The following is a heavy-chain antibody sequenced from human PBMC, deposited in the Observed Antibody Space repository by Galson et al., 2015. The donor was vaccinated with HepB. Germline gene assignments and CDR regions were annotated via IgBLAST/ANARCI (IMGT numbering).Heavy chain of an antibody. CDR1: GVTIPSYS. Sequence: SLRLSCAASGVTIPSYSMNWVRKAPGKGLEWLAYIRAGSTTIYYADSVKGRFPISRDNAKNFLYLHMNSLRGEDTAVYFCARNPSSYDYYNMDVWGHGTTVTVSS. CDR3: ARNPSSYDYYNMDV. V-gene: IGHV3-48*01. CDR2: IRAGSTTI. J-gene: IGHJ6*02.